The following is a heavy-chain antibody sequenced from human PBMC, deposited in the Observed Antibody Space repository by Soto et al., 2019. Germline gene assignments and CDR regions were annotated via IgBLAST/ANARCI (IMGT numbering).Heavy chain of an antibody. V-gene: IGHV4-30-2*01. CDR2: IYHSGS. Sequence: QLQLQESGSGLVKPSQTLSLTCAVSGGSISSGGYSWSWIRQPPGKGLEWIGYIYHSGSKNQFSLKLSSVTAADTAVYYCARGRPIRFDPWGQGTLVTVSS. CDR3: ARGRPIRFDP. J-gene: IGHJ5*02. CDR1: GGSISSGGYS.